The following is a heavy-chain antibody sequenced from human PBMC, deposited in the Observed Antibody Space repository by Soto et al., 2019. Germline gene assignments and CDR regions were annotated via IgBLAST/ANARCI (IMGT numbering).Heavy chain of an antibody. D-gene: IGHD4-17*01. V-gene: IGHV3-33*01. CDR2: IWYDGSNK. Sequence: GESLKISCAASGFTFSSYGMHWVRQAPGKGLEWVAVIWYDGSNKYYADSVKGRFTISRDNSKNTLYLQMNSLRAEDTAVYYCARDTARMGYGDYGNTNLNYYFDYWGQGTLVTVSS. J-gene: IGHJ4*02. CDR3: ARDTARMGYGDYGNTNLNYYFDY. CDR1: GFTFSSYG.